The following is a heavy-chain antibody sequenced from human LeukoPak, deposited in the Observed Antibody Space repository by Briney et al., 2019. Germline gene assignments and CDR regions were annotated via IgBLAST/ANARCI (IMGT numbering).Heavy chain of an antibody. Sequence: PGGSLRLSCAASGFTVSSNYMSWVRQAPGKGLEWVSVIYSGGSTYYADSVKGRFTISRDNSKNTVYLQMNSLRAEDTAVYYCASSSPRVADYKKPFDYWGQGTLVTVSS. J-gene: IGHJ4*02. CDR3: ASSSPRVADYKKPFDY. V-gene: IGHV3-53*01. D-gene: IGHD3-16*01. CDR2: IYSGGST. CDR1: GFTVSSNY.